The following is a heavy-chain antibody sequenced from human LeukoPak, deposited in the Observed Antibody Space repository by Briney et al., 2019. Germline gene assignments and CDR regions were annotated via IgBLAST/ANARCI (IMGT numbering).Heavy chain of an antibody. V-gene: IGHV1-69*13. J-gene: IGHJ4*02. CDR1: GGTFSSYA. Sequence: SVKVSCKASGGTFSSYAISWVRQAPGQGLEWMGGIIPIFGTANYAQKFQGRVTITADESTSTACMELSSLRSEDTAVYYCARGLGRSFREKEYQLPPNDCWGQGTLVTVSS. D-gene: IGHD2-2*01. CDR2: IIPIFGTA. CDR3: ARGLGRSFREKEYQLPPNDC.